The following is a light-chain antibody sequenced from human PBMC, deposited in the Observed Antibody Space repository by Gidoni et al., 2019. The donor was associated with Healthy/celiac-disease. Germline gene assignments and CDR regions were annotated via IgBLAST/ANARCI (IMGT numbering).Light chain of an antibody. Sequence: EIVLTQSPATLSLSPGERATLSCRASQSVSSYLAWYQQKPGQAPRLRIYDASNRATGIPARFSGSGSGTDFTLTISSLEPGDFAVYYCQQRSNWPPLFTFXGXTKVEIK. CDR3: QQRSNWPPLFT. V-gene: IGKV3-11*01. CDR1: QSVSSY. J-gene: IGKJ4*01. CDR2: DAS.